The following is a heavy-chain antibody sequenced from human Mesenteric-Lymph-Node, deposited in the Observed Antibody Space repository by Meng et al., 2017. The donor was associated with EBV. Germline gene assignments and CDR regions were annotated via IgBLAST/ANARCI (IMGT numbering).Heavy chain of an antibody. CDR3: ARRREYSSGWPIDY. CDR1: GYSLTSTNW. V-gene: IGHV4-4*02. J-gene: IGHJ4*02. Sequence: PPGPAPGLVKPSGTLSPPCAFSGYSLTSTNWWSGVRQPPGKGLEWIGEIFHSGITNYNPSLKSRITLSVDKSKNLFSLNLSSVTAADTAVYFCARRREYSSGWPIDYWGQGTLVTVSS. D-gene: IGHD6-19*01. CDR2: IFHSGIT.